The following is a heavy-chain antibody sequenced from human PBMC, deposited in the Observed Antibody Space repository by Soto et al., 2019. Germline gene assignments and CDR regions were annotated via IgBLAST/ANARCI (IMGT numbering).Heavy chain of an antibody. Sequence: QVQLVQSGAEVKKPGASVKVSCKASGYTFTSYGISWVRQAPGQGLEWMGWISANNGNTNYPQKLQGRVTMTTDTSTSTAYMEMRRTRPDDPAVYYWARASSISCHDYWGQGTPVTASP. D-gene: IGHD6-13*01. CDR1: GYTFTSYG. J-gene: IGHJ4*02. V-gene: IGHV1-18*01. CDR2: ISANNGNT. CDR3: ARASSISCHDY.